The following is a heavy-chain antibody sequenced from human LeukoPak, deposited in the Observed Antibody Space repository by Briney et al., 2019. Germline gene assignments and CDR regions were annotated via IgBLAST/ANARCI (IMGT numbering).Heavy chain of an antibody. J-gene: IGHJ4*02. CDR2: IITILDIT. V-gene: IGHV1-69*04. D-gene: IGHD5-24*01. Sequence: GSSLRLSSTASGGTFITYAISGVREAPRQRGEWMARIITILDITRYAQKSQGSVTIPVDKSPSTASMELSSLRSDDTAVYYCARLDRDAAEGFANWGRGTLVAVSS. CDR3: ARLDRDAAEGFAN. CDR1: GGTFITYA.